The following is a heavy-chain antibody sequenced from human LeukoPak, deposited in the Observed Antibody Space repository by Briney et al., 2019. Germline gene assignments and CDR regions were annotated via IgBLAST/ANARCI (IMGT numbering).Heavy chain of an antibody. Sequence: PGGSLRLSCAASGFTFSSYAMSWVRQAPGKGLEWDSAISGSGGSTYYADSVKGRFTISRDNSKNTLYLQMNSLRAEDTAVYYCAKSYSGWYGYYFDYWGQGTLVTVSS. D-gene: IGHD6-19*01. J-gene: IGHJ4*02. CDR3: AKSYSGWYGYYFDY. V-gene: IGHV3-23*01. CDR1: GFTFSSYA. CDR2: ISGSGGST.